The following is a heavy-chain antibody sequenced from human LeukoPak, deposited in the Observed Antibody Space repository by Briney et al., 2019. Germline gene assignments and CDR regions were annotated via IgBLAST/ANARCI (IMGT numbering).Heavy chain of an antibody. J-gene: IGHJ4*02. Sequence: SETLSLTCTVSGGSISSGSYYWSWIRQPAGKGLEWIGRIYTSGSTNYNPSLKSRVTISVDTSKNQFSLKLSSVTAADTAVYYCAREPLSGGWSDYWGQGTLVTVSS. D-gene: IGHD6-19*01. CDR1: GGSISSGSYY. CDR2: IYTSGST. CDR3: AREPLSGGWSDY. V-gene: IGHV4-61*02.